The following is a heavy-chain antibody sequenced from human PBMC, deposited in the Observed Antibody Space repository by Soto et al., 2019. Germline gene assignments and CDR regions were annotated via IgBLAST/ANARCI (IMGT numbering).Heavy chain of an antibody. V-gene: IGHV3-66*01. CDR3: ARDPVIGLFEL. Sequence: EVQLVESGGALVQPGGSLRLSCAVSGFTVSNNYMSWVRQAPGKGPEWVSGIYSGGDTYYADSVKGRFTVSRDNSKNTLYLQMNSLRAEDTAVYYCARDPVIGLFELWGRGTLVTVSS. CDR2: IYSGGDT. J-gene: IGHJ2*01. CDR1: GFTVSNNY.